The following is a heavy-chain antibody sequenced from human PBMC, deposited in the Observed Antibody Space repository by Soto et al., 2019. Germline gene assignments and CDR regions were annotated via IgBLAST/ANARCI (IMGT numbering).Heavy chain of an antibody. Sequence: SETLSLTCAVYGGSFSGYYWSWIRQPPGKGLEWIGEINHSGSTNYNPSLKSRVTISVDTSKNQFSLKLSSVTAADTAVYYCVKGAYYYDATGYSPDYWGQGTRVTVSS. CDR1: GGSFSGYY. D-gene: IGHD3-9*01. CDR3: VKGAYYYDATGYSPDY. J-gene: IGHJ4*02. V-gene: IGHV4-34*01. CDR2: INHSGST.